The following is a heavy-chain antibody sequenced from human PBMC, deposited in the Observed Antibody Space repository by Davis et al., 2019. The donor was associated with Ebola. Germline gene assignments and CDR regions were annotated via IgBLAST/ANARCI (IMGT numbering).Heavy chain of an antibody. V-gene: IGHV4-31*03. CDR1: GGSINSGGYS. CDR3: ARAQSGYSGYVSYYYGMDV. Sequence: MPSETLSLTCTLSGGSINSGGYSWNWIRQHPGKGLECIGYIYHTESTYYTPSLKSRATISIDTSKNQFSLNLSSVTAADTAVYYCARAQSGYSGYVSYYYGMDVWGHGTSVTVSS. J-gene: IGHJ6*02. CDR2: IYHTEST. D-gene: IGHD5-12*01.